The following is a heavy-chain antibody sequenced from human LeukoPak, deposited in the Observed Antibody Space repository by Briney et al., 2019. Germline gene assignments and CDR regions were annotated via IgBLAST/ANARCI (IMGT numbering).Heavy chain of an antibody. CDR1: GFTFSNYN. CDR3: ARDFGSGWYGYFQH. D-gene: IGHD6-19*01. J-gene: IGHJ1*01. V-gene: IGHV3-21*01. Sequence: GGSLRLSCAASGFTFSNYNMNWVRQAPGKGLEWVSSISSSNNYIYYADSVKGRFTISRDNAKNSLYLQMSSLKAEDTAVYYCARDFGSGWYGYFQHWGQGTLVIVSS. CDR2: ISSSNNYI.